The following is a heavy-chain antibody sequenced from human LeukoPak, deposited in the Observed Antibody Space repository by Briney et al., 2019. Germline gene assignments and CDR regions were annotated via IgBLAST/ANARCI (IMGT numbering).Heavy chain of an antibody. J-gene: IGHJ4*02. CDR3: ARSGYCSSTSCYGSYSDY. CDR1: GFTFSGYA. V-gene: IGHV3-30-3*01. CDR2: ISYDGSNK. D-gene: IGHD2-2*01. Sequence: GGSLRLSCAASGFTFSGYAMHWVRQAPGKGLEWVAVISYDGSNKYYADSVKGRFTISRDNSKNTLYLQMNSLRAEDTAVYYCARSGYCSSTSCYGSYSDYWGQGTLVTVSS.